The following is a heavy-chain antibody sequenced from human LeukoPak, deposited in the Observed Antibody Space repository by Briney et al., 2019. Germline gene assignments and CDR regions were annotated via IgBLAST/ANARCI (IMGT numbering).Heavy chain of an antibody. CDR1: GFTLSTYA. Sequence: GGSMRLSCSASGFTLSTYAMHWDRQAPGEGREYVSAISSNGNNTYYADSVKGRFTISRDNSKNTMYLQMTSLRTEDTAVYYCVKDARGWLVDYWGQGTLVTVSS. J-gene: IGHJ4*02. CDR3: VKDARGWLVDY. D-gene: IGHD6-19*01. CDR2: ISSNGNNT. V-gene: IGHV3-64D*06.